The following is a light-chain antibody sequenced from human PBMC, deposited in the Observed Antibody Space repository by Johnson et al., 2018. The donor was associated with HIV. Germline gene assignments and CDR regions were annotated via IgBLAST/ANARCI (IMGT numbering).Light chain of an antibody. V-gene: IGLV1-51*01. CDR3: GKWDSSLRTGF. J-gene: IGLJ1*01. CDR1: SSNIGNNY. Sequence: QSVLTQPPSVSAAPGQKVTISCSGSSSNIGNNYVSWYRQLPGTAPKLLINDNNKRPSGIPDRFSGSKSGTSATLGITGLQPGDEADYYCGKWDSSLRTGFFGTGTKVTVL. CDR2: DNN.